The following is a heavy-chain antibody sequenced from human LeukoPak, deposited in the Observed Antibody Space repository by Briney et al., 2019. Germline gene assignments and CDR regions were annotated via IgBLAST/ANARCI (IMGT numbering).Heavy chain of an antibody. CDR2: ISGSGGST. CDR3: AKYGTVEFYDILTGYFDY. J-gene: IGHJ4*02. Sequence: GGSLRLSCAASGFTFGSYAMSWVRQAPGKGLEWVSAISGSGGSTYYADSVKGRFTISRDNSKNTLYLQMNSLRAEDTAVYYCAKYGTVEFYDILTGYFDYWGQGTLVTVSS. CDR1: GFTFGSYA. D-gene: IGHD3-9*01. V-gene: IGHV3-23*01.